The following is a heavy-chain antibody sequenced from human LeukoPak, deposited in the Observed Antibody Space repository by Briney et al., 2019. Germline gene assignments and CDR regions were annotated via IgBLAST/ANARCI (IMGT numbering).Heavy chain of an antibody. V-gene: IGHV1-3*01. CDR2: INAGNGNT. J-gene: IGHJ4*02. Sequence: ASVKVSCKPSGYIFTRYAIHWVRQAPGQRLEWMGWINAGNGNTKNSRKMQGRVTITRDTSASTAYMEVSSLTSEDTAVYYCARGIEASSGWYVIDYWGRGTLVTVSS. D-gene: IGHD6-19*01. CDR3: ARGIEASSGWYVIDY. CDR1: GYIFTRYA.